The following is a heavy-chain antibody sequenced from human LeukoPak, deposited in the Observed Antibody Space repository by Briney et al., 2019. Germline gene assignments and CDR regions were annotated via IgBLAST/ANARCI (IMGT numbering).Heavy chain of an antibody. D-gene: IGHD3-22*01. V-gene: IGHV4-59*01. J-gene: IGHJ4*02. CDR1: GGSISSYY. Sequence: SETLSLTCTVSGGSISSYYWNWIRQPPGKGLEWIGYIYYSGSTNYDPSLKSRVTISVDTSKNQFSLKLSSVTAADTAVYYCARVDDSSGPYFDYWGQGTLVTVSS. CDR2: IYYSGST. CDR3: ARVDDSSGPYFDY.